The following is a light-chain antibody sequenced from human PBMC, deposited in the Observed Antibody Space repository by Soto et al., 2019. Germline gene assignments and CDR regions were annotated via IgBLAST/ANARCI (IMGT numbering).Light chain of an antibody. V-gene: IGLV2-14*01. CDR3: SSYTSSYTLYV. Sequence: QSALTQPASVSGSPGQSITISCTGTSNDVGGYHYVSWYQQYPGKAPKLMIYEVSNRPSGVSNRFSGSKSGKTASLTISGLQAEDEADYYCSSYTSSYTLYVFGTGTKVTVL. CDR2: EVS. J-gene: IGLJ1*01. CDR1: SNDVGGYHY.